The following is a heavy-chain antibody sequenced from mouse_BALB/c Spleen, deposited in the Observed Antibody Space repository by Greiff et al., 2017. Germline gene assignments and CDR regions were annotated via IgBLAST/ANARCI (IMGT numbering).Heavy chain of an antibody. Sequence: EVKVVVSGGGLVQPGGSLKLSCAASGFTFSSYTMSWVRQTPEKRLEWVAYISNGGGSTYYPDTVKGRFTISRDNAKNTLYLQMSSLKSEDTAMYYCARLTTGDYYAMDYWGQGTSVTVSS. V-gene: IGHV5-12-2*01. CDR2: ISNGGGST. CDR3: ARLTTGDYYAMDY. CDR1: GFTFSSYT. D-gene: IGHD2-12*01. J-gene: IGHJ4*01.